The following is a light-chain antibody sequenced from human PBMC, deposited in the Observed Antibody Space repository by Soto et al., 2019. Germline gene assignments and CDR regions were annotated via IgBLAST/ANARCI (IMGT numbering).Light chain of an antibody. Sequence: ESGLQQSPTTLSLSPGESAPLSCRASQSVSSSYLAWYQQKPGQAPRLLIYGASSRATGIPDRFSGSGSGTDFTLTISRLEPEDFAVYYCHQYSSSRRTFGQGTKVDI. CDR2: GAS. CDR1: QSVSSSY. J-gene: IGKJ1*01. CDR3: HQYSSSRRT. V-gene: IGKV3-20*01.